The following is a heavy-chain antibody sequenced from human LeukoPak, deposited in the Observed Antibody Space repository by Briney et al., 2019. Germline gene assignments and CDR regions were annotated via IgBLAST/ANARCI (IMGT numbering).Heavy chain of an antibody. CDR3: ARDRPYYGSGRTFYFDF. Sequence: ASVKLSCKASGYTFISYSINWVRQAPGHGLEWMGWISGYNGNTKYAQKPQGRVTMTTDTSTSTAYMELRSLRSDDTAVYYGARDRPYYGSGRTFYFDFWGQGTLVTVSS. J-gene: IGHJ4*02. CDR1: GYTFISYS. V-gene: IGHV1-18*04. D-gene: IGHD3-10*01. CDR2: ISGYNGNT.